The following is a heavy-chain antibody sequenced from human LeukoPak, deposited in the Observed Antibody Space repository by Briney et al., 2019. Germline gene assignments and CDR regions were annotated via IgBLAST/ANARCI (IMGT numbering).Heavy chain of an antibody. J-gene: IGHJ4*02. CDR1: GFTFSHYA. D-gene: IGHD4-11*01. CDR3: ANDAQRGFDYSNSLEH. CDR2: IWRDGTNQ. V-gene: IGHV3-33*06. Sequence: GGSLRLSCEASGFTFSHYAMHWVRQAPGKGLEWVAVIWRDGTNQYYADSVKGRFTISRDDFRKTVSLQMTSLRAEDTAVYFCANDAQRGFDYSNSLEHWGQGSLVTVSS.